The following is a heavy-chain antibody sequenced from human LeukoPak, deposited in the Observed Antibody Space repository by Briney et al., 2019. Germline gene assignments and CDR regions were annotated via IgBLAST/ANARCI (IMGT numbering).Heavy chain of an antibody. D-gene: IGHD3-9*01. CDR1: GFTFSSYA. CDR2: ISYDGSYQ. Sequence: HAGGSLRLSCAASGFTFSSYAMYWVRQAPGKGLEWVALISYDGSYQYSADSVRGRFTISRDNSRNSLYLQMNSLRAEDTAFYYCTKGGFKYFDWSYFDYWGQGTLVTVSS. CDR3: TKGGFKYFDWSYFDY. J-gene: IGHJ4*02. V-gene: IGHV3-30*18.